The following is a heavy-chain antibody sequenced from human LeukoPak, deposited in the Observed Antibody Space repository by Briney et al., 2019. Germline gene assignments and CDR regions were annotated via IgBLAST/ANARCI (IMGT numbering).Heavy chain of an antibody. D-gene: IGHD3-22*01. V-gene: IGHV1-18*01. CDR2: ISAYNGNT. CDR1: GYTFTSYG. Sequence: GASVKVSCKASGYTFTSYGISWVRQAPGQGLEWVGWISAYNGNTNYAQKLQGRVTITADESTSTAYMELSSLRSEDTALYYCARVYYYDSSGYYGEIDYWGQGTLVTVSS. CDR3: ARVYYYDSSGYYGEIDY. J-gene: IGHJ4*02.